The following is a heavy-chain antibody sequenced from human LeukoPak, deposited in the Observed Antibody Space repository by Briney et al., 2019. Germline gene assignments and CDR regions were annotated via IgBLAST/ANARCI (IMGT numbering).Heavy chain of an antibody. CDR1: GFTFSSYS. CDR3: ARDGIAAAGFDY. Sequence: GGSLRLSCAASGFTFSSYSMNWVRQAPGKGLEWVSSISSGSSYIYYADSVKGRFTISRDNAKNSLYLQMNSLRAEDTAVYYCARDGIAAAGFDYWGQGTLVTVSS. J-gene: IGHJ4*02. D-gene: IGHD6-13*01. CDR2: ISSGSSYI. V-gene: IGHV3-21*01.